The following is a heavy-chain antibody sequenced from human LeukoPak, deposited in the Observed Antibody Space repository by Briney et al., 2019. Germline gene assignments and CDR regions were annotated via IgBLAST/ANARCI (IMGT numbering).Heavy chain of an antibody. V-gene: IGHV1-18*01. CDR2: ISAYNGNT. CDR3: ARGDVLRYFDWLSNAFDI. Sequence: ASVKVSCKASGYTFRNYGISWVRQAPGQGLEWMGWISAYNGNTNYAQKLQGRVTMTTDTSTSTAYMELRSLRSDDTAVYYCARGDVLRYFDWLSNAFDIWGQGTMVTVSS. J-gene: IGHJ3*02. CDR1: GYTFRNYG. D-gene: IGHD3-9*01.